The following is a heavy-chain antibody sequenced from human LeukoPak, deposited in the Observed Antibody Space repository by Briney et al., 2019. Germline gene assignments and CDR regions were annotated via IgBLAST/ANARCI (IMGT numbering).Heavy chain of an antibody. D-gene: IGHD2-21*01. Sequence: ASVKVSCKASGYTFINYYIHWVRQVPGQGLEWMGRVNPRSGDTKFAQDFQGRVTLTSDTSISTAYMELRGLRPDDTAVYFCATNVLVSLDGFDPWGQGTLVTVSS. CDR1: GYTFINYY. V-gene: IGHV1-2*02. J-gene: IGHJ5*02. CDR2: VNPRSGDT. CDR3: ATNVLVSLDGFDP.